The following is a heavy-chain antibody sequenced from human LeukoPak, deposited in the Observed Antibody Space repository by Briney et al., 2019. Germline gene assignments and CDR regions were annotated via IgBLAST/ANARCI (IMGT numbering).Heavy chain of an antibody. CDR2: IYYSGST. J-gene: IGHJ4*02. D-gene: IGHD3-22*01. V-gene: IGHV4-59*01. Sequence: SETLSLTCTVSGGSISSYYWSWIRQPPGKGLEWIGYIYYSGSTNYNPSLKSRVTISVDTSKNQFSLKLSSVTAADTAVYYCARSPNYYDSSGHYIDYWGQGTLVTVSS. CDR1: GGSISSYY. CDR3: ARSPNYYDSSGHYIDY.